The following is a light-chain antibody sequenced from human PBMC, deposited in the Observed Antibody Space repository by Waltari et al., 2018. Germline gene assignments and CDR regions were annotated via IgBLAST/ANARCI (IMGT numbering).Light chain of an antibody. V-gene: IGKV3D-20*01. Sequence: EIVLTQSPATLSLSPGERATLSCRASQTVRSNYLAWYQQESGLAPRLLIYDASKRATGIPDRFSGSGSGTDFTLTITRLEPEDFAVYFCQQYLSSPWTFGLGTKVEIK. CDR2: DAS. CDR3: QQYLSSPWT. CDR1: QTVRSNY. J-gene: IGKJ1*01.